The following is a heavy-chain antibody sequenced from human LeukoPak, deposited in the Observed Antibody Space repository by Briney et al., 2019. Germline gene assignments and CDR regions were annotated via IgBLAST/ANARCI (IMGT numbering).Heavy chain of an antibody. CDR3: AKDMDYSGYDWGIDY. D-gene: IGHD5-12*01. CDR2: ISSSSSTI. Sequence: GGSLRLSCAASGFTFSSYSMNWVRQAPGKGLEWVSYISSSSSTIYYADSVKGRFTISRDNAKNSLYLQMNSLRAEDTALYYCAKDMDYSGYDWGIDYWGQGTLVTVSS. CDR1: GFTFSSYS. V-gene: IGHV3-48*01. J-gene: IGHJ4*02.